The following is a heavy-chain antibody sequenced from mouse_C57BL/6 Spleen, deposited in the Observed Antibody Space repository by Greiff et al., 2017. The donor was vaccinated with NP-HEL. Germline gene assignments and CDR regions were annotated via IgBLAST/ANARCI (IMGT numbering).Heavy chain of an antibody. CDR3: ARYGQLRRFYY. D-gene: IGHD3-2*02. CDR2: IHPNSGST. V-gene: IGHV1-64*01. CDR1: GYTFTSYW. Sequence: VQLQQPGAELVKPGASVKLSCKASGYTFTSYWMHWVKQRPGQGLEWIGMIHPNSGSTNYNEKFKSKATLTVDKSSSTAYMQLSSLTSEDSAVYYCARYGQLRRFYYWGQGTTLTVSS. J-gene: IGHJ2*01.